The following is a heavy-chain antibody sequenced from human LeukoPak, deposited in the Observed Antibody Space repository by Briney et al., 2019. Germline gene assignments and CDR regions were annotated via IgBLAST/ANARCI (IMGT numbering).Heavy chain of an antibody. CDR1: GGSISSGGYY. CDR3: ARGPPRGAAGVFVVFDP. CDR2: IYHSGST. D-gene: IGHD6-13*01. Sequence: SGTLSLTCAVSGGSISSGGYYWSWIRQPPGKGLEWIGYIYHSGSTYYNPSLKSRVTISVDRSKNQFSLKLSSVTAADTAVYYCARGPPRGAAGVFVVFDPWGQGTLDTVSS. J-gene: IGHJ5*02. V-gene: IGHV4-30-2*01.